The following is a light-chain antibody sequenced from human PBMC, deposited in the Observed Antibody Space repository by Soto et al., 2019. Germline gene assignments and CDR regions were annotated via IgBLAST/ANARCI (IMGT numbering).Light chain of an antibody. V-gene: IGLV2-14*01. Sequence: SALTQPASVSGSPGQSITISCTGTSSDVGGYNYVSWYQQHPGKAPKLMIYEVSNRPSGVSFRFSGSKSGNTASLTISGLQAEDEADYYCSSYTSRTTYGFGTGTKV. CDR2: EVS. CDR3: SSYTSRTTYG. J-gene: IGLJ1*01. CDR1: SSDVGGYNY.